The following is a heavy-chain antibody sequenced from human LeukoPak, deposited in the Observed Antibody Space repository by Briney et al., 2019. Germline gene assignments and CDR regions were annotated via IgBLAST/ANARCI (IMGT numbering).Heavy chain of an antibody. J-gene: IGHJ3*02. V-gene: IGHV3-30-3*01. CDR2: ISYDGSNK. Sequence: GGSLRLSCAASGFTFSSYAMHWVRQAPGKGLEWVAVISYDGSNKYYADSVKGRFTISRDNSKNTLYLQMNSLRAEDTAVYYCARDYAFDIWGQGTMVTVSS. CDR3: ARDYAFDI. CDR1: GFTFSSYA.